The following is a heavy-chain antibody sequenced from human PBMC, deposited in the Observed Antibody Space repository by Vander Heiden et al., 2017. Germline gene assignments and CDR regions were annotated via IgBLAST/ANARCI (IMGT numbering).Heavy chain of an antibody. J-gene: IGHJ6*02. D-gene: IGHD3-3*01. Sequence: QVQLVQSGAEVKKPGSSVKVSCKASGGTFSSYAISWVRQAPGQGLEWMGGIIPIFGTANYAQKFQGRVTITADESTSTAYMELSSLRSEDTAVYYCARSDYDFWSGYYKYYYGMDVWGQGTTVTVSS. CDR2: IIPIFGTA. V-gene: IGHV1-69*01. CDR1: GGTFSSYA. CDR3: ARSDYDFWSGYYKYYYGMDV.